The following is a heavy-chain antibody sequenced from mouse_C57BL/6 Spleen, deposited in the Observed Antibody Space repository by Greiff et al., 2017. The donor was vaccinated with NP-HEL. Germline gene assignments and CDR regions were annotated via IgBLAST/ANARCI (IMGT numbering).Heavy chain of an antibody. D-gene: IGHD1-1*01. CDR2: INPSNGGT. CDR3: ARGGYGSSGFDY. V-gene: IGHV1-53*01. Sequence: QLPGTELVKPGASVKLSCKASGYTFTSYWMHWVKQRPGQGLEWIGNINPSNGGTNYNEKFKSKATLTVDKSSSTAYMQLSSLTSEDSAVYYCARGGYGSSGFDYWGQGTTLTVSS. J-gene: IGHJ2*01. CDR1: GYTFTSYW.